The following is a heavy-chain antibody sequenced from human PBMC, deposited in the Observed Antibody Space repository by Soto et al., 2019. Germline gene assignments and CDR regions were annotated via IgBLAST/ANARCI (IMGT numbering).Heavy chain of an antibody. Sequence: GESLKISCKGSGYSFTSYWIGWARQMPGKGLEWMGIIYPGDSDTRYSPSFQGQVTISADKSISTAYLQWSSLKASDTAMYYCARHWFGSEMATIGLVYRGQGTVVTVSS. D-gene: IGHD3-10*01. J-gene: IGHJ4*02. V-gene: IGHV5-51*01. CDR3: ARHWFGSEMATIGLVY. CDR2: IYPGDSDT. CDR1: GYSFTSYW.